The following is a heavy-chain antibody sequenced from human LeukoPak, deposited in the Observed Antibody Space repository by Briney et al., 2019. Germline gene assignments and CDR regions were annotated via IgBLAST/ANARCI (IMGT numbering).Heavy chain of an antibody. Sequence: PSETLSLTCTVSGGSISSISYYWGWIRQPPGKGLEWIGIISSTGNTYYSPSLKSRLAISVDTSKNHFSLKLTSVIAADTAVFYCAILHWGSGGSGSFDFWGQGTLVTVSS. J-gene: IGHJ4*02. V-gene: IGHV4-39*02. CDR1: GGSISSISYY. CDR2: ISSTGNT. CDR3: AILHWGSGGSGSFDF. D-gene: IGHD7-27*01.